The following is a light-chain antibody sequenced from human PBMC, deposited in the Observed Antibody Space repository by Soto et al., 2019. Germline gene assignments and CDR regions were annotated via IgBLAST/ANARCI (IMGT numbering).Light chain of an antibody. J-gene: IGLJ1*01. V-gene: IGLV1-36*01. CDR2: YDD. Sequence: QSVVTQPPSVSEAPRQRVTISCSGSNSNIGNNAVNWYQQLPGKAPKLLIYYDDLVPSGVSDRFSGSKSGTSASLAISGLQSEDEADYFCAAWDDSLNGYVFGTGTKVTVL. CDR1: NSNIGNNA. CDR3: AAWDDSLNGYV.